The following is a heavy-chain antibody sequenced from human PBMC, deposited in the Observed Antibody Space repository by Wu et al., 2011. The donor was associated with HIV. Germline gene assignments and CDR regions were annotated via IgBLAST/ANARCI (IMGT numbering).Heavy chain of an antibody. CDR3: ARDGRHYYGSGNYYVVNAFDI. D-gene: IGHD3-10*01. V-gene: IGHV1-46*01. J-gene: IGHJ3*02. CDR2: LNPSGGDT. Sequence: QVQLVQSGAEVKKPGASVKVSCKASGYTFTGYYIHWVRQAPGQGLEWMGILNPSGGDTTYAQKFQGRVTMTRDTSTSTVYMELSSLRSEDTAVYYCARDGRHYYGSGNYYVVNAFDIWGQGTLVTVSS. CDR1: GYTFTGYY.